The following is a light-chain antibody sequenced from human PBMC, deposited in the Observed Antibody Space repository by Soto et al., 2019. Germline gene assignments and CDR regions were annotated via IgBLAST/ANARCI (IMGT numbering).Light chain of an antibody. CDR2: AAS. V-gene: IGKV3-20*01. CDR3: QQYANSPRT. CDR1: QSVKNNY. Sequence: ETVLTQSPGTLSLSPGERATLSCRASQSVKNNYLRWYQQKPGQAPRLLIYAASGRATGIPDRFSGSGSGTDFPLTISRLEPEDCAVYYCQQYANSPRTFGQGTKVEIK. J-gene: IGKJ1*01.